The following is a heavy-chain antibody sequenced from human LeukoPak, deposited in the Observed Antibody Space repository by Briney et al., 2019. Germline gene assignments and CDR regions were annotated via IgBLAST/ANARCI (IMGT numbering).Heavy chain of an antibody. CDR1: GYTFTSYD. CDR2: TNPNSGNT. D-gene: IGHD4-17*01. J-gene: IGHJ6*02. Sequence: ASVKVSCKASGYTFTSYDINWVRQATGQGLEWIGWTNPNSGNTDHAQKLQGRVTMTRNTSMNTAYMELSSLGSEDTAVYYCARAPTVTSYGMDVWGQGTTVTVSS. CDR3: ARAPTVTSYGMDV. V-gene: IGHV1-8*01.